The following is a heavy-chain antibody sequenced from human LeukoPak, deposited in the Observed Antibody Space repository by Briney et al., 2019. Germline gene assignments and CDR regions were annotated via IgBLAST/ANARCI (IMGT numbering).Heavy chain of an antibody. V-gene: IGHV4-34*01. CDR1: GGSFSGYY. J-gene: IGHJ3*02. CDR2: INHSGST. Sequence: PSETLSLTCAVYGGSFSGYYWSWIRQPPGKGLEWIGEINHSGSTNYNPSLKSRVTIPVDTSKNQFSLKLSSVTAADTAVYYCARVGARWLQLKAFDIWGQGTMVTVSS. CDR3: ARVGARWLQLKAFDI. D-gene: IGHD5-24*01.